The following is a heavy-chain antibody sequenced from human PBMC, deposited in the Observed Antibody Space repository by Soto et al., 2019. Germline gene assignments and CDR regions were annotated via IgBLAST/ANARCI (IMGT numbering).Heavy chain of an antibody. CDR3: ARVDHRGYFAILTDY. CDR1: GDPRISNKHY. V-gene: IGHV4-31*03. Sequence: VSGKCIDLGDPRISNKHYWSWIRQHPGKGLEWIGHIYDSVNTYYSPSLRSRVTISADMSKNQFSLNLRSVTAADTAVYYCARVDHRGYFAILTDYWGQGTLVTVSS. CDR2: IYDSVNT. J-gene: IGHJ4*02. D-gene: IGHD3-9*01.